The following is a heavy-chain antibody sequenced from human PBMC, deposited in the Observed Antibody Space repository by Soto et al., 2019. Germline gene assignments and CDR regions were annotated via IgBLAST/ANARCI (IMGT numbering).Heavy chain of an antibody. CDR3: AKDRVRGIAAAGKSPY. D-gene: IGHD6-13*01. J-gene: IGHJ4*02. CDR1: GFTFSSYA. Sequence: GGSLRLSCAASGFTFSSYAMSWVRQAPGKGLEWVSAISGSGGSTYYADSVKGRFTISRDNSKNTLYLQMNSLRVEDTAVYYCAKDRVRGIAAAGKSPYWGQGTLVTVSS. CDR2: ISGSGGST. V-gene: IGHV3-23*01.